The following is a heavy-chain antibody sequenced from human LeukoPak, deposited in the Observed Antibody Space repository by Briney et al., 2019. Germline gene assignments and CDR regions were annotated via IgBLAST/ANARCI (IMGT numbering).Heavy chain of an antibody. Sequence: GESLRLSCAASGFSVSTSYMSWVRQAPGKGLEYVSVLYDSGDTYYAESVKGRFTISRDNAKNSLYLQMNSLRAEDTAVYYCAGGIAAALTWGQGTLVTVSS. D-gene: IGHD6-13*01. CDR1: GFSVSTSY. CDR2: LYDSGDT. V-gene: IGHV3-53*01. CDR3: AGGIAAALT. J-gene: IGHJ5*02.